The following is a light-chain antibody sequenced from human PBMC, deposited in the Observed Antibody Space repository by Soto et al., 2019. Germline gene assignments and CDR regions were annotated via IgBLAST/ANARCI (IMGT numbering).Light chain of an antibody. Sequence: ETLMTQSPGTLSLSPGERATLSCRASQSVSSSYLAWYQQKPGQAPRLLIYGASSRATGIPDRFSGSGSGTDFTLTISSLEPEDFAIYYCQQRGSWPWTFGQGTKVDIK. J-gene: IGKJ1*01. CDR1: QSVSSSY. V-gene: IGKV3D-20*02. CDR3: QQRGSWPWT. CDR2: GAS.